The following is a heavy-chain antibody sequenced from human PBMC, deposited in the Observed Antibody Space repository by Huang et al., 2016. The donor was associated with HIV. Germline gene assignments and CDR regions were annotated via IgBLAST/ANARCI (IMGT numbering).Heavy chain of an antibody. J-gene: IGHJ4*02. CDR1: GFTFSGPA. D-gene: IGHD3-22*01. V-gene: IGHV3-73*01. Sequence: EVQLVESGGGLVQPGGSLKLSCAASGFTFSGPAMHWVRQASGKGLEWVGRIRSKANSDATAYAASVKGRFTISRDDSKNTAYLQMNSLKTEDTAVYYCTRLTMIGDGDYWGQGTLVTVSS. CDR3: TRLTMIGDGDY. CDR2: IRSKANSDAT.